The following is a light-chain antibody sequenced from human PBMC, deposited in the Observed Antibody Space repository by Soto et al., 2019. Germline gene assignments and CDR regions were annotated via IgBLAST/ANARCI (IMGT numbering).Light chain of an antibody. J-gene: IGLJ2*01. Sequence: QSALTQPPSASGTPGQRVTISCSGSSSNIGSKTVNWYQQLPGTAPKLLICSNNQRPSGVPDRFSGSKSGTSASLAISGLQSEDEADYYCAAWDDSLNGVVFGGGTKLTVL. CDR3: AAWDDSLNGVV. CDR1: SSNIGSKT. V-gene: IGLV1-44*01. CDR2: SNN.